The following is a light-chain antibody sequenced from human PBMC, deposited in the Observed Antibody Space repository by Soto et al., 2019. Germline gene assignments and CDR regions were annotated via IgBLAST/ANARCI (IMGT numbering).Light chain of an antibody. CDR1: QSVSSY. J-gene: IGKJ3*01. CDR3: QQRSNWPLC. Sequence: EIVLTQSPGTLSLSPGERATLSCRASQSVSSYLAWYQQKPGQAPRLLIYDASNRATGIPARFSGSGSGTDFTLTISSLEPEDFAVYYCQQRSNWPLCFGPGTKVDI. V-gene: IGKV3-11*01. CDR2: DAS.